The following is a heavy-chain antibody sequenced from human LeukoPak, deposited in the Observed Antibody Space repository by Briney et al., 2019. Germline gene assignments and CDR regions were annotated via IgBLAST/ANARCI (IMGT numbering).Heavy chain of an antibody. D-gene: IGHD3-10*01. CDR1: GGSISSGGYS. Sequence: SETLSLTCAVSGGSISSGGYSWSWIRQPPGKGLEWIGYIYYSGSTYYNPSLKSRVTISVDTSKNQFSLKLSSVTAADTAVYYCARGRTYNWFDPWGQGTLVTVSS. V-gene: IGHV4-30-4*07. J-gene: IGHJ5*02. CDR3: ARGRTYNWFDP. CDR2: IYYSGST.